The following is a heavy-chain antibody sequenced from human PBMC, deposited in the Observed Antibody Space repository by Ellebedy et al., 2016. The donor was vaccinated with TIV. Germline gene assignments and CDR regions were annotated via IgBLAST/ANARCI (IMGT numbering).Heavy chain of an antibody. CDR2: INHSGST. CDR1: GGSISSSSYY. CDR3: ARGPLRGVIGYYYGMDV. D-gene: IGHD3-10*01. V-gene: IGHV4-39*07. J-gene: IGHJ6*02. Sequence: GSLRLXCTVSGGSISSSSYYWGWIRQPPGKGLEWIGSINHSGSTNYNPSLKSRVTISVDTSKNQFSLKLSSVTAADTAVYYCARGPLRGVIGYYYGMDVWGQGTTVTVSS.